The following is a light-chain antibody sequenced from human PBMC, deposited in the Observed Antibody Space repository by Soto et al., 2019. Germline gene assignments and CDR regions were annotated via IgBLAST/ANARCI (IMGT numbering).Light chain of an antibody. V-gene: IGKV3-20*01. Sequence: EPLLTLAPGALALSPGERATLSCRASQSVVSSYIATHHQKAAQAPRLLLYGACSSATGTPDLFSRRGSGRDFTLTISRLEPADFTVPNSPPYGSTPAGKFGQG. CDR3: PPYGSTPAGK. CDR2: GAC. CDR1: QSVVSSY. J-gene: IGKJ1*01.